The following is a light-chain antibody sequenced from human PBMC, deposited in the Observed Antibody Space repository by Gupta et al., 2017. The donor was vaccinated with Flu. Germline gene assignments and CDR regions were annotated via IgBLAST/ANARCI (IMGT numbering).Light chain of an antibody. CDR1: TANIGSYA. V-gene: IGLV1-44*01. Sequence: QSVLIQPPSASGTPGQRVTNSCSGSTANIGSYAVNWYQKVPGKAPKPLIYSYNQRPSGVPDRFTGAKSGTSASLAISGLQSEDEADYYCTAWDDSLNGHYVFGTGTKVTVL. J-gene: IGLJ1*01. CDR2: SYN. CDR3: TAWDDSLNGHYV.